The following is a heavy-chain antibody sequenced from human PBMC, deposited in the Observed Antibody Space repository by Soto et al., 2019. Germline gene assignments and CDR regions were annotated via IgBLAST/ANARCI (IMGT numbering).Heavy chain of an antibody. CDR1: GGTFSSYS. D-gene: IGHD5-18*01. V-gene: IGHV1-69*06. J-gene: IGHJ6*02. Sequence: SSEKVSCKASGGTFSSYSISWVRQTPGQGLEWMGGIIPIFGTANYAQKFQGRVTITADKSTSTAYMELSSLRSEDTAVYYCARELTDTAMAQRVDYYYYYCMDVWGQGTTVTVSS. CDR3: ARELTDTAMAQRVDYYYYYCMDV. CDR2: IIPIFGTA.